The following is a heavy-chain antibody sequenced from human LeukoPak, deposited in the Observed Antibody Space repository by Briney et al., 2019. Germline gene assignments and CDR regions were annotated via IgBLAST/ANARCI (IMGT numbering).Heavy chain of an antibody. CDR2: INSDGSST. J-gene: IGHJ6*03. Sequence: GGSLRLSCAASGFTFSSYWMDWVRQAPGKGLVWVSRINSDGSSTSYADSVKGRFTIYRDNAKNTLYLQMNSLRAEDTAVYYCAKSGLPNAYYYMDVWGKGTTVTVSS. CDR3: AKSGLPNAYYYMDV. D-gene: IGHD5-12*01. V-gene: IGHV3-74*01. CDR1: GFTFSSYW.